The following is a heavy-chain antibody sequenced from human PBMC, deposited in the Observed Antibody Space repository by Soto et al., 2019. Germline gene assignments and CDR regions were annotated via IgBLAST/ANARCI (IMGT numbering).Heavy chain of an antibody. CDR3: ARGGRGYSSAPRYYFDY. J-gene: IGHJ4*02. CDR1: GGSFSSNP. CDR2: IIPIFATV. D-gene: IGHD5-18*01. Sequence: QVQLVQSGSEVKKPGSSVKVSCKASGGSFSSNPISWVRQAPGQGLEWMAGIIPIFATVHYAQKFQGRVTITADESTSTAYMELTLLRSEDTAVYFCARGGRGYSSAPRYYFDYWGQGTLVTVSS. V-gene: IGHV1-69*01.